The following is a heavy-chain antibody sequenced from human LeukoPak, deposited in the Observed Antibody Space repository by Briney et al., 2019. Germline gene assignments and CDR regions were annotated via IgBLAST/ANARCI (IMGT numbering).Heavy chain of an antibody. CDR2: ISYDGSNK. J-gene: IGHJ4*02. CDR1: GFTFNSYG. CDR3: TRGYSYLWDY. V-gene: IGHV3-30*03. Sequence: GSLRLSCAASGFTFNSYGMHWVRQAPDKGLEWVAFISYDGSNKYYADSVKGRFTISRDNSKNTLYLQMNSLRAEDTAVYYCTRGYSYLWDYWGQGTLVTVSS. D-gene: IGHD5-18*01.